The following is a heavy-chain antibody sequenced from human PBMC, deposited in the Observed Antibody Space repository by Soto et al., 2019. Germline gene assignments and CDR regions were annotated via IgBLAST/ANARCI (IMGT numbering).Heavy chain of an antibody. Sequence: QVQLVQSGAEVKKPGASVQVSCKASGYTFTSYGISWVRPAPGQGLEWMGWISAYNGNTNYALKLQGRVTMTTDTSTSTAYMELRSLRSDDTAVYYCARFGEQLVSHDAFDIWGQGTMVTVSS. CDR1: GYTFTSYG. CDR2: ISAYNGNT. CDR3: ARFGEQLVSHDAFDI. J-gene: IGHJ3*02. D-gene: IGHD6-13*01. V-gene: IGHV1-18*01.